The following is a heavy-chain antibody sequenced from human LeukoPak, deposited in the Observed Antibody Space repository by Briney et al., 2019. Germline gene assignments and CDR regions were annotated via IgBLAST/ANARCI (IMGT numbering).Heavy chain of an antibody. J-gene: IGHJ4*02. Sequence: SGTLSLTCAVSGGSISSTNWWSWVRQPPGKGLEWIGEIYHSGSTNYNPSLKSRVTISADKSKNQFSLKLTYVTAADTAVYYCARARLDSSGRFDYWGQGTLVTVSS. CDR2: IYHSGST. V-gene: IGHV4-4*02. CDR1: GGSISSTNW. CDR3: ARARLDSSGRFDY. D-gene: IGHD3-22*01.